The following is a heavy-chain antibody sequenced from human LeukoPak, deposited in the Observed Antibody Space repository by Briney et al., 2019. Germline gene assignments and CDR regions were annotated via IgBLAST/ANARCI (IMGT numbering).Heavy chain of an antibody. D-gene: IGHD3-22*01. V-gene: IGHV3-48*01. Sequence: GGSLRLSCAASGFTFSSYSMNWVRQAPGKGLEWVSYISSSSTIYYADSVKGRFTISRDNAKNSLYLQMNSLRAEDTAVYYCASTPRPDYYDSSGTDYWGQGTLVTVSS. CDR2: ISSSSTI. CDR3: ASTPRPDYYDSSGTDY. J-gene: IGHJ4*02. CDR1: GFTFSSYS.